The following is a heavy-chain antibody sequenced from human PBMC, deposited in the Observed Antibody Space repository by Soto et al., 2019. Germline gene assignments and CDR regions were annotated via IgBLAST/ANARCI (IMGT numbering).Heavy chain of an antibody. Sequence: PGRSLRLSCAASGFTFSSYWMSWVRQAPGKGLEWVANIKQDGSEKYYVDSVKGRFTISRDNAKNSLYLQMNSLRAEDTAVYYCESSHRGGWFDPWGQGTLVTVSS. CDR3: ESSHRGGWFDP. D-gene: IGHD3-16*01. CDR2: IKQDGSEK. CDR1: GFTFSSYW. J-gene: IGHJ5*02. V-gene: IGHV3-7*01.